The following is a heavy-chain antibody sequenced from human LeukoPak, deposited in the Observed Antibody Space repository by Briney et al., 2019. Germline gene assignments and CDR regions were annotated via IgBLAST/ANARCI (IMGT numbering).Heavy chain of an antibody. CDR2: INPNSGGT. CDR1: GYTFTSYG. J-gene: IGHJ6*04. V-gene: IGHV1-2*02. D-gene: IGHD3-10*01. CDR3: ARGADYYGSGISDV. Sequence: ASVKVSCKASGYTFTSYGVSWVRQAPGQGLEWMGWINPNSGGTNFAQKFQGRVTMTRDTSISTAYMELSRLRSDDTAVYYCARGADYYGSGISDVWGKGTTVTISS.